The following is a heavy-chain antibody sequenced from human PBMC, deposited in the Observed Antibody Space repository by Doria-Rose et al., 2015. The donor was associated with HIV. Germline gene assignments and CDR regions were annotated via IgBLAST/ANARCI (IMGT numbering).Heavy chain of an antibody. J-gene: IGHJ4*02. CDR2: ITSDDER. Sequence: QVTLKESGPVLVKPTETLTLTCTVSGVSLSSPGMGVSWIRQPPGKALVWLANITSDDERSYTTSLKSRLTSSRGTSKSQVVLTMTDMDPVDTATYYCARIKSSRWYHKIYFDFWGQGTLIFV. D-gene: IGHD6-13*01. CDR1: GVSLSSPGMG. V-gene: IGHV2-26*01. CDR3: ARIKSSRWYHKIYFDF.